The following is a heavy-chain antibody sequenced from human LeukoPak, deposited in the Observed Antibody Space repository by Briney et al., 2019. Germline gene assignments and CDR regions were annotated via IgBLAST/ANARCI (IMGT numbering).Heavy chain of an antibody. J-gene: IGHJ6*02. D-gene: IGHD2-15*01. Sequence: SETLSLTCTVSGGSISSYYWSWIRQPAGEGLEWIGRIYTSGSTNYNPSLKSRVTMSVDTSKNQFSLKLSSVTAADTAVYYCARDGLGYCSGGSCLDYYYGMDVWGQGTTVTVSS. CDR3: ARDGLGYCSGGSCLDYYYGMDV. V-gene: IGHV4-4*07. CDR2: IYTSGST. CDR1: GGSISSYY.